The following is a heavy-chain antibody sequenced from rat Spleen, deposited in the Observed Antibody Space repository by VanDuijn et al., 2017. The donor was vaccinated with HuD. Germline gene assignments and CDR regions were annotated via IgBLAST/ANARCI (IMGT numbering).Heavy chain of an antibody. D-gene: IGHD4-3*01. CDR1: GFSLTSYN. V-gene: IGHV2-45*01. Sequence: QVQLKESGPGLVQPSETLSLTCTVSGFSLTSYNVHWVRQPPGKGLEWMGVMWSGGSTDYNSALKSRLSISRDTSKNQVFLKMNSLQSEDTTTYYCAREIRGTGWPCGDAWGQGASVTVSS. CDR2: MWSGGST. J-gene: IGHJ4*01. CDR3: AREIRGTGWPCGDA.